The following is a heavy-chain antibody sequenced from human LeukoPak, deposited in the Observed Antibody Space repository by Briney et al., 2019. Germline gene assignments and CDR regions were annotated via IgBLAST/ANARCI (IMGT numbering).Heavy chain of an antibody. D-gene: IGHD2-15*01. V-gene: IGHV1-46*01. Sequence: ASVKVSCKASGYTFTSYYMHWVRQAPGQELEWMGIINPSGGSTSYAQKFQGRVTMTRDTSTSTVYMELSSLRSEDTAVYYCAYWWARGNAFDIWGQGTMVTVSS. CDR2: INPSGGST. CDR1: GYTFTSYY. CDR3: AYWWARGNAFDI. J-gene: IGHJ3*02.